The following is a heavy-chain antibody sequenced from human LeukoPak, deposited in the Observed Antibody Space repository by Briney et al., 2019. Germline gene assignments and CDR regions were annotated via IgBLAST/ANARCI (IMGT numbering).Heavy chain of an antibody. CDR1: GFTFSSYE. Sequence: GGSLRLSCAASGFTFSSYEMNWVRQAPGKGLEWVSYISRSRSTIYYADSVKGRFTISRDNATNSLYLQMSSLRAEDTAVYYCARSGYDVVFDYWGQGTLVTVSS. D-gene: IGHD5-12*01. V-gene: IGHV3-48*03. J-gene: IGHJ4*02. CDR3: ARSGYDVVFDY. CDR2: ISRSRSTI.